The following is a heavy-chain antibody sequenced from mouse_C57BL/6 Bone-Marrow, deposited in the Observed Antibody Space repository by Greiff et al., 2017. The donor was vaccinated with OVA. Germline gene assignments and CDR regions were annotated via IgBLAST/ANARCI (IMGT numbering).Heavy chain of an antibody. CDR1: GYSFTGYF. Sequence: VQLQQSGPELVKPGDSVKISCKASGYSFTGYFMNWVMQSHGKSLEWIGHINPYNGDTFYNQKFKGKATLTVDKSSSTAHMELRSLTSEDSAVYYCARSYGYVLFAYWGQGTLVTVSA. J-gene: IGHJ3*01. CDR3: ARSYGYVLFAY. V-gene: IGHV1-20*01. D-gene: IGHD2-2*01. CDR2: INPYNGDT.